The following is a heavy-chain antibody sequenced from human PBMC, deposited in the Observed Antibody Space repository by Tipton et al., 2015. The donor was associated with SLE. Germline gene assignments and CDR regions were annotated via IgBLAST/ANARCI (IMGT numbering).Heavy chain of an antibody. J-gene: IGHJ4*02. CDR2: IYPGDSDT. CDR3: ARDGAARGDFDY. D-gene: IGHD6-6*01. CDR1: GYSFTSYW. Sequence: QLVQSGAEVKKPGESLKISCKGSGYSFTSYWIGWVRQMPGKGLEWMGIIYPGDSDTRYSPSFQGQVTISVDTSKNQFSLKLRSVTAADTAVYYCARDGAARGDFDYWGQGTLVTVSS. V-gene: IGHV5-51*03.